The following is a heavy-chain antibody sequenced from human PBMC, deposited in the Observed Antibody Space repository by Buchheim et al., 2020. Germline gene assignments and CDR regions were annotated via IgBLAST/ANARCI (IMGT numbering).Heavy chain of an antibody. D-gene: IGHD3-10*01. CDR1: GFTFSSYW. V-gene: IGHV3-7*01. Sequence: EVQLVESGGGLVQPGGSLRLSCAASGFTFSSYWMSWVRQAPGKGLEWVANIKQDGSEKYYVDSVKGRFTISRDNAKNSLYLQMNSLRAEDTAVYYCAREIGVGVLLWFGGGYYFDYWGQGTL. CDR3: AREIGVGVLLWFGGGYYFDY. CDR2: IKQDGSEK. J-gene: IGHJ4*02.